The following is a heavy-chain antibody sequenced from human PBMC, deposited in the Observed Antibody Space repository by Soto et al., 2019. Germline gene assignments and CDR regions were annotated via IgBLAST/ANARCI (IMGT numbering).Heavy chain of an antibody. CDR1: GDSISSRSYY. V-gene: IGHV4-39*01. J-gene: IGHJ4*02. D-gene: IGHD6-19*01. Sequence: SETLSLTCSVSGDSISSRSYYWGWIRQPPGKGLEWIGSIYYSGSSYYNPSLKSRVTMSVDTSTNQFSLNLSSVTAAATAVYYCARQPGGTSSVYNYWGEGSGVTVA. CDR2: IYYSGSS. CDR3: ARQPGGTSSVYNY.